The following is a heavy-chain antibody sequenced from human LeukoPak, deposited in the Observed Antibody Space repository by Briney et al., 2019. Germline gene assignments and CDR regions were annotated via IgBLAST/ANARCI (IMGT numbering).Heavy chain of an antibody. CDR3: ARGYWQATMEGAFDI. D-gene: IGHD5-12*01. Sequence: GGSLRLSCAASGFTFSSYAMHWVRQAPGKGLEWVAVISYDGSNKYYADSVKGRFTISRDNSKNTLYLQMNSLRAEDTAVYYCARGYWQATMEGAFDIWGQGTMVTVSS. CDR1: GFTFSSYA. V-gene: IGHV3-30-3*01. CDR2: ISYDGSNK. J-gene: IGHJ3*02.